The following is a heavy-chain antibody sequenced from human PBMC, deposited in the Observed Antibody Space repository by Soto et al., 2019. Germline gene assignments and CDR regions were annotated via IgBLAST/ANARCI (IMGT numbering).Heavy chain of an antibody. D-gene: IGHD3-9*01. V-gene: IGHV3-15*07. Sequence: GGSLRLSCAASGFTFSNAWMNWVRQAPGKGLEWVGRIKSKTDGGTTDYAAPVKGRFTISRDDSKNTLYLQMNSLKTEDTAVYYCTRLLRYFDWLPDSYYYGMDVWGQGTTVTVSS. CDR2: IKSKTDGGTT. J-gene: IGHJ6*02. CDR3: TRLLRYFDWLPDSYYYGMDV. CDR1: GFTFSNAW.